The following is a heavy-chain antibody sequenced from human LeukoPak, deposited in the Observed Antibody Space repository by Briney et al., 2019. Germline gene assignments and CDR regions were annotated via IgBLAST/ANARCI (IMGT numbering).Heavy chain of an antibody. CDR2: ISYDGSNK. Sequence: GGSLRVSCAASGFTFSSYGMHWVRQAPGKGLEWVAVISYDGSNKYYADSVKGRFTISRDNSKNTLYLQMNSLRAEDTAVYYCATHGDVYGSGSYYPPPTLDYWGQGTLVTVSS. V-gene: IGHV3-30*03. CDR1: GFTFSSYG. D-gene: IGHD3-10*01. CDR3: ATHGDVYGSGSYYPPPTLDY. J-gene: IGHJ4*02.